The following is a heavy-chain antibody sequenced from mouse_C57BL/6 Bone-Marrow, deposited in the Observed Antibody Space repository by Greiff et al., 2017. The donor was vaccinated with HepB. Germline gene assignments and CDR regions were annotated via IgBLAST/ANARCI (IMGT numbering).Heavy chain of an antibody. Sequence: QVQLQQPGAELVKPGASVKLSCKASGYTFTSYWMHWVKQRPGQGLEWIGMIHPNSGSTNYNEKFKSKATLTVDKSSSTAYMQLSSLTSEDSAVYYCAKHYYGSSYDWGQGTTLTVSS. CDR3: AKHYYGSSYD. CDR1: GYTFTSYW. CDR2: IHPNSGST. D-gene: IGHD1-1*01. J-gene: IGHJ2*01. V-gene: IGHV1-64*01.